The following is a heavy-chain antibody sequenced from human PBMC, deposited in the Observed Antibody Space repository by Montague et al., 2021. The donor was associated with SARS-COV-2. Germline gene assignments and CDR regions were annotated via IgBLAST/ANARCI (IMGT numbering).Heavy chain of an antibody. J-gene: IGHJ5*02. V-gene: IGHV4-59*01. D-gene: IGHD3-22*01. CDR2: IYYSGST. Sequence: SETLSLTCTVSGGSISGYYWSWIRQPPGKGLEWIGYIYYSGSTNYNPSLKSRVTISVDTSKNQFSLKLSSVTAADTAVYYCARGNRENYGSSGWSFDPWGQGTLVTVSS. CDR1: GGSISGYY. CDR3: ARGNRENYGSSGWSFDP.